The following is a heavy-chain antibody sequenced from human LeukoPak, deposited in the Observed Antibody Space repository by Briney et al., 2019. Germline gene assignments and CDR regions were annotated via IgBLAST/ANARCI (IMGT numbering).Heavy chain of an antibody. D-gene: IGHD3-22*01. J-gene: IGHJ4*02. V-gene: IGHV3-23*01. CDR1: GFTLSSYA. CDR2: ISGSGGST. CDR3: AKDRFSSGYYDY. Sequence: GGSLRLSCAASGFTLSSYAMSWVRQAPGKGLEWVSAISGSGGSTYYADSVKGRFTISRDNSKNTLYLQMNSLRAEDTAVYYCAKDRFSSGYYDYWGQGTLVTVSS.